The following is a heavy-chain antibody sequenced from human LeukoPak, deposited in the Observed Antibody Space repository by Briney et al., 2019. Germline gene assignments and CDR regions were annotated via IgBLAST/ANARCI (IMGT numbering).Heavy chain of an antibody. V-gene: IGHV3-23*01. CDR3: AKAAGAYYYYYMDV. Sequence: GGSLRLSCAASGFTSSSYAMSWVRQAPGKGLEWVSAISGSGGSTYYADSVKGRFTISRDNSKNTLYLQMNSLRAEDTAVYYCAKAAGAYYYYYMDVWGKGTTVTVSS. CDR1: GFTSSSYA. J-gene: IGHJ6*03. CDR2: ISGSGGST.